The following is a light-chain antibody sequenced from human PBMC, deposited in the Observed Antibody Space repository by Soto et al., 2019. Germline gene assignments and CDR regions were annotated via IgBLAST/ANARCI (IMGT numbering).Light chain of an antibody. J-gene: IGKJ2*01. CDR2: GAS. CDR3: QQYSSSSYT. V-gene: IGKV3-20*01. CDR1: QSVSMW. Sequence: DIQMTQSPSTLSASVGDRVTITCRASQSVSMWLAWYQQKPGQAPRLLIYGASSRASGIPDRFSGSGSGTDFSLTISRLEPEDFAVYYCQQYSSSSYTFGQGTKLEI.